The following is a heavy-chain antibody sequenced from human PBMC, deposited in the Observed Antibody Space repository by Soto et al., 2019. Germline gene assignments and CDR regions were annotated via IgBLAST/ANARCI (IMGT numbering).Heavy chain of an antibody. Sequence: EVQLVESGGGLVQPGGSLRLSCAASGFTFSSYSMNWVRQAPGKGLEWVSYISSSSSTIYYADSVKGRFTISRDNAKNSLYLKMNSLRAEDTAVYYCASFPGLELSDYYYMDVWGKGTTVTVSS. CDR3: ASFPGLELSDYYYMDV. V-gene: IGHV3-48*01. CDR2: ISSSSSTI. J-gene: IGHJ6*03. D-gene: IGHD1-7*01. CDR1: GFTFSSYS.